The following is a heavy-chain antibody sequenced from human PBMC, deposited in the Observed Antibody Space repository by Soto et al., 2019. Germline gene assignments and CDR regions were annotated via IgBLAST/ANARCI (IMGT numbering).Heavy chain of an antibody. D-gene: IGHD2-8*01. CDR2: IYYSGST. CDR1: GGSVSSGSYY. J-gene: IGHJ4*02. CDR3: ARRYAGNFDY. Sequence: PSETLSLTCTVSGGSVSSGSYYWSWIRQPPGKGLEWIGYIYYSGSTNYNPSLKSRVTISVDTSKNQFSLKLSSVTAADTAVYYCARRYAGNFDYWGQGTLVTVSS. V-gene: IGHV4-61*01.